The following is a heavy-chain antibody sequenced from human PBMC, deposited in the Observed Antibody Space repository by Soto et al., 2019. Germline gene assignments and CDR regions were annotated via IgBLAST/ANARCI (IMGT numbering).Heavy chain of an antibody. CDR3: TRVVAAVGSNWFDP. Sequence: QVQLVESGGGVVQPGTSLRLSCVDSGFTFSSFGMYWVRQAPGKGLEWVAAISDDGSNKYYADFVKGRFTVSRDNSKNTLFVQMNSLRAEDTAVYYCTRVVAAVGSNWFDPWGQGTLVTVSS. CDR1: GFTFSSFG. D-gene: IGHD6-13*01. J-gene: IGHJ5*02. CDR2: ISDDGSNK. V-gene: IGHV3-30*03.